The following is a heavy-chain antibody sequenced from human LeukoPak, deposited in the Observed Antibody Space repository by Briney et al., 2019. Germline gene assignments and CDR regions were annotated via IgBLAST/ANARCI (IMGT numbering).Heavy chain of an antibody. J-gene: IGHJ3*02. CDR2: IYWDDDK. CDR3: AHSRGGGRYDAFDI. D-gene: IGHD3-10*01. Sequence: SGPTLVNPTQTLTLTCTFSGFSLSTSGVGVGWIRQPPGKALEWLALIYWDDDKRYSPSLKRSLTITKDTSKNQVVLTMTNMDPVDTATYYCAHSRGGGRYDAFDIWGQGTMVTVPS. V-gene: IGHV2-5*02. CDR1: GFSLSTSGVG.